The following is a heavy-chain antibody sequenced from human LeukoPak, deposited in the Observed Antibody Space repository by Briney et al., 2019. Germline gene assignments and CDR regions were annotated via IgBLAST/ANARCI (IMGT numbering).Heavy chain of an antibody. Sequence: SETLSLTCAVYGGSFSGYYWSWIRQPPGKGLEWIGEINHSGGTNYNPSLKSRVTISVDTSKNQFSLNLSSVTAADTAVYYCARIFGRKQQQRYYYYYGMDVWGQGTTVTVSS. CDR1: GGSFSGYY. D-gene: IGHD6-13*01. CDR3: ARIFGRKQQQRYYYYYGMDV. V-gene: IGHV4-34*01. CDR2: INHSGGT. J-gene: IGHJ6*02.